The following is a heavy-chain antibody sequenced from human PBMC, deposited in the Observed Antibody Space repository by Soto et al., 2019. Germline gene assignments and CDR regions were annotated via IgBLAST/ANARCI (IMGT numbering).Heavy chain of an antibody. Sequence: KASETLSLTCTVSGGSISSGGYYWSWIRQHPGKGLEWIGYIYYSGSTYYNPSLKSRVTISVDTSKNQFSLKLSSVTAADTAVYCCARSSQSTVSTFDDWGQGTLVTVSS. CDR2: IYYSGST. J-gene: IGHJ4*02. V-gene: IGHV4-31*03. CDR3: ARSSQSTVSTFDD. D-gene: IGHD4-4*01. CDR1: GGSISSGGYY.